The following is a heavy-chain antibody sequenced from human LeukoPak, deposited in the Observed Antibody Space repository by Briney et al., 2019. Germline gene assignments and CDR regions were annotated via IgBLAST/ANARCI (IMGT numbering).Heavy chain of an antibody. CDR3: ARDYVDDIPMIKDY. V-gene: IGHV1-46*01. J-gene: IGHJ4*02. CDR1: GYTFTSYH. D-gene: IGHD2-8*01. CDR2: INLSGGST. Sequence: ASVKVSCKASGYTFTSYHMHWVRQAPGQGLEWMGLINLSGGSTTYAQRFQGRVTLTRDTSTGTVYMELSSLRSEDTAVYYCARDYVDDIPMIKDYWGQGTLVTVSS.